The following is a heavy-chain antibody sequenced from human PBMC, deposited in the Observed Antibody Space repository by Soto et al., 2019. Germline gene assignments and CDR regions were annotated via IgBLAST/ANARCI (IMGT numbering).Heavy chain of an antibody. V-gene: IGHV3-74*01. Sequence: EVQVVESGGGLVQPGGSLRLSCAAVGFTFSNYWMHWVRQVPGKGLVWVSRIKFDGSSTFYADSVKGRFTISRDNAKNTVYLQMNSLRAEDTGVYYCARGIQYRYGMDVWGQGTTVTVSS. CDR2: IKFDGSST. D-gene: IGHD3-16*02. CDR1: GFTFSNYW. J-gene: IGHJ6*02. CDR3: ARGIQYRYGMDV.